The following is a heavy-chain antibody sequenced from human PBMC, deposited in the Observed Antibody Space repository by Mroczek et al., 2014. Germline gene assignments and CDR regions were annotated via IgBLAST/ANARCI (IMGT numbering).Heavy chain of an antibody. V-gene: IGHV4-31*03. Sequence: VQLVESGPGLVKPSQTLSLTCTVSGGSISSGGYYWSWIRQHPGKGLEWIGYIYYSGSTYYNPSLKSRVTISVDTSKNQFSLKLSSVTAADTAVYYCARGGNPYYDILTGLGPWGQGTLVTVSS. CDR3: ARGGNPYYDILTGLGP. D-gene: IGHD3-9*01. CDR1: GGSISSGGYY. J-gene: IGHJ5*02. CDR2: IYYSGST.